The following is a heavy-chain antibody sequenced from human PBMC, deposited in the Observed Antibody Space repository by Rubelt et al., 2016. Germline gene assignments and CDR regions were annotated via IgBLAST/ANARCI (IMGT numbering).Heavy chain of an antibody. CDR3: AREPGPVFRWELDY. CDR2: IDRSGNT. J-gene: IGHJ4*02. CDR1: GGSISSDDK. D-gene: IGHD1-26*01. Sequence: QVQLQESGPGLVKPSGTLSLTCAVSGGSISSDDKWTWVRQPPGKELEWIGEIDRSGNTNYNPSLKSRVTTSVDKSKNQFSLGVGSVTAADTAVYYCAREPGPVFRWELDYWGQGTLVTGSS. V-gene: IGHV4-4*02.